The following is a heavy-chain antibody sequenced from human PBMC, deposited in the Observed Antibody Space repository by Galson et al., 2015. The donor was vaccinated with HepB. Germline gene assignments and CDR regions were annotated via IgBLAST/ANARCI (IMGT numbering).Heavy chain of an antibody. Sequence: SVKVSCKASGYTFTSYYMHWVRQAPGQGLEWMGIINPSGGSTSYAQKFQGRVTMTRDTSTSTVYMELSSLRSEDTAVYYCARDLVPAAIGSYNWFDPWGQGTLVTVSS. CDR2: INPSGGST. D-gene: IGHD2-2*01. J-gene: IGHJ5*02. CDR3: ARDLVPAAIGSYNWFDP. CDR1: GYTFTSYY. V-gene: IGHV1-46*01.